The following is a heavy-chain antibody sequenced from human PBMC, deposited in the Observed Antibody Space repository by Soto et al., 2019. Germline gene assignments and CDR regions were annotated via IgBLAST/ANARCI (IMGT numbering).Heavy chain of an antibody. V-gene: IGHV3-23*01. D-gene: IGHD5-18*01. CDR1: GFTFSSYA. Sequence: GSLRLSCAASGFTFSSYAMSWVRQAPGKGLEWVSAISGSGGSTYYADSVKGRFTISRDNSKNTLYLQMNSLRAEDTAVYYCAKDLWAHSYGRYFDYWGQGTLVTVSS. CDR3: AKDLWAHSYGRYFDY. J-gene: IGHJ4*02. CDR2: ISGSGGST.